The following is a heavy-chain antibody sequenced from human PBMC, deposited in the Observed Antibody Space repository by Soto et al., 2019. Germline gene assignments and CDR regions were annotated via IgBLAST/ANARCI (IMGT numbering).Heavy chain of an antibody. CDR1: GYTFTSYG. J-gene: IGHJ6*02. CDR3: ARDRCTTDRCYTHHFDV. V-gene: IGHV1-18*04. D-gene: IGHD2-8*01. CDR2: ISDTGNT. Sequence: QVQLVQSGGEVTKPGASVKVSCKSSGYTFTSYGVSWVRQAPGQGLEWLGWISDTGNTKQAQKFQDRVTLTTEASTGTASLELRNLRSDDTPVYYCARDRCTTDRCYTHHFDVWGQGTTVTVSS.